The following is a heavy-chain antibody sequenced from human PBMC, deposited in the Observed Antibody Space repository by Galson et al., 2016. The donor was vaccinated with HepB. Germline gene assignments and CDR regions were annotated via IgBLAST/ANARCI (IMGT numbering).Heavy chain of an antibody. CDR3: AREGGFGESTHFDC. CDR1: GYTFTNYA. V-gene: IGHV1-18*01. J-gene: IGHJ4*02. CDR2: ITVYNGNT. Sequence: SVKVSCKASGYTFTNYAITWVRQAPGQGLEWMGWITVYNGNTNYAQKLQGRVTMTTDTSTSTAYLELMSLRSDDTAVYYCAREGGFGESTHFDCWGQGTLITVSS. D-gene: IGHD3-10*01.